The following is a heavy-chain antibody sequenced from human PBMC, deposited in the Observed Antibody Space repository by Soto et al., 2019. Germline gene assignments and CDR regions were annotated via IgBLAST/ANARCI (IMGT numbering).Heavy chain of an antibody. J-gene: IGHJ6*02. Sequence: QVQLQESGPGLVKPSGTLSLSCAVSGDSISRRNWWSWVRQSPGQGLEGIGEVHHRGSTNYNLSLKSRVPISIDKAKNRFSLSLTSVTAADTAVYYCARATAVADAIAYGMDVWGQGTEVTVSS. CDR2: VHHRGST. V-gene: IGHV4-4*02. CDR3: ARATAVADAIAYGMDV. CDR1: GDSISRRNW. D-gene: IGHD2-21*02.